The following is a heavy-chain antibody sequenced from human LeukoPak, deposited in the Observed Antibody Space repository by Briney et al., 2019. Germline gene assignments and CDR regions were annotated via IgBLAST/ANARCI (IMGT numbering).Heavy chain of an antibody. CDR3: ARDPWYYYGSGSPPRDNWFDP. CDR1: GFIFSSYE. V-gene: IGHV3-48*03. D-gene: IGHD3-10*01. Sequence: PGGSLRLSCAASGFIFSSYEMNWVRQAPGKGLEWLSYISSSGSTTYYADSVKGRFTISRDNAKNSLYLQMNSLRAEDTAVYYCARDPWYYYGSGSPPRDNWFDPWGQGTLVTVSS. J-gene: IGHJ5*02. CDR2: ISSSGSTT.